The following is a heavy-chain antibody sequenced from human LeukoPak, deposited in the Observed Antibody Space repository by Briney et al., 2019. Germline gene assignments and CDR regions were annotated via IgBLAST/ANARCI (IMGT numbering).Heavy chain of an antibody. CDR2: IYYTGST. CDR3: ARVDTAMAPFDY. J-gene: IGHJ4*02. Sequence: SETLSLTCTVSGGSISSYYWSWIRQPPGKGLDWIGYIYYTGSTNYNPSLKSRVTLSVDTSKNQFSLKLSSVTAADTAVYYCARVDTAMAPFDYWGQGTLVTVSS. CDR1: GGSISSYY. D-gene: IGHD5-18*01. V-gene: IGHV4-59*13.